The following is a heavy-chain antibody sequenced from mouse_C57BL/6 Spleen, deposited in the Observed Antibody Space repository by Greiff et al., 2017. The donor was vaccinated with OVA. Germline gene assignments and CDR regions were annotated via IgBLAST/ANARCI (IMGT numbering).Heavy chain of an antibody. Sequence: QVQLQQPGAELVRPGTSVKLSCKASGYTFTSYWMHWVKQRPGQGLEWIGVIDPSDSYTNYNQKFKGKATLTVDTSSSTAYMQLSSLTSEDSAVYYCARICSYWYIDVWGTGTTVTVSS. V-gene: IGHV1-59*01. CDR1: GYTFTSYW. CDR2: IDPSDSYT. J-gene: IGHJ1*03. CDR3: ARICSYWYIDV. D-gene: IGHD6-1*01.